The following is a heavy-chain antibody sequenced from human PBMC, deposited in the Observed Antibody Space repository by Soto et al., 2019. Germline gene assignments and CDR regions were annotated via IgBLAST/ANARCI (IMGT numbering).Heavy chain of an antibody. V-gene: IGHV1-18*01. CDR2: ISAYNSNT. Sequence: ASVKVSCKASGYTFTSYGISWVRQAPGQGLEWMGWISAYNSNTNYAQKLQGRVTMTTDTSTSTAYMELRSLRSDDTAVYYCGRSIFGGPMPSNWFDPWGQGTLVTVSS. J-gene: IGHJ5*02. CDR1: GYTFTSYG. CDR3: GRSIFGGPMPSNWFDP. D-gene: IGHD3-3*02.